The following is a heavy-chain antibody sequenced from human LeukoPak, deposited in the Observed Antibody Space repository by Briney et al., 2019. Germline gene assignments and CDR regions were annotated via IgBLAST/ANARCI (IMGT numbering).Heavy chain of an antibody. V-gene: IGHV4-39*01. J-gene: IGHJ5*02. CDR2: MYYSGST. D-gene: IGHD2-8*01. CDR1: GGSISSASYY. Sequence: SETPSLTCSVSGGSISSASYYWGWIRQPPGKGLEWIGSMYYSGSTYYNPSLKSRVTISVDTSKNQFSLKLTSVTAADTALYYCARSYGLPNWFDPWGQGTLVTVSS. CDR3: ARSYGLPNWFDP.